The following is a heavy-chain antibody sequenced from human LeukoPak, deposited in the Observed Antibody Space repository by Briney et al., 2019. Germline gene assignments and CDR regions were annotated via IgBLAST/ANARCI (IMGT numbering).Heavy chain of an antibody. Sequence: GGSLRLSCAASGFSFSSYGMSWVRQAPGKGLEWVSSISGSSNFINYADSVKGRFTISRDNAKNSLYLQMNSLRAEDTAVYYCARVTGVVRGSSDYWGQGTLVTVSS. CDR3: ARVTGVVRGSSDY. CDR1: GFSFSSYG. D-gene: IGHD3-10*01. J-gene: IGHJ4*02. V-gene: IGHV3-21*01. CDR2: ISGSSNFI.